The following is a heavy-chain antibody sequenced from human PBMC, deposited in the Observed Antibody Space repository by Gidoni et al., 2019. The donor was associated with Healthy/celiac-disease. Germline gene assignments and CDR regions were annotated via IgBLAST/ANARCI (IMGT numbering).Heavy chain of an antibody. Sequence: EVQLVESGGGLVKPGGSLRLSCAASGFTFSSYSMNWVRQAPGKGLEWVASISSSSSYIYYADSVKGRFTISRDNAKNSLYLQMNSLRAEDTAVYYCARVLKPYDSQWLGAFDIWGQGTMVTVSS. J-gene: IGHJ3*02. CDR1: GFTFSSYS. V-gene: IGHV3-21*01. CDR3: ARVLKPYDSQWLGAFDI. CDR2: ISSSSSYI. D-gene: IGHD3-22*01.